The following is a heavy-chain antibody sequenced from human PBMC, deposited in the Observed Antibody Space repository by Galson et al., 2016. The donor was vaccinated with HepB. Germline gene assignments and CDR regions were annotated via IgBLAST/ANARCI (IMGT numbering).Heavy chain of an antibody. D-gene: IGHD5-12*01. CDR2: TSSSSSYT. V-gene: IGHV3-11*06. CDR3: ARGYSGYDMDYGMDV. J-gene: IGHJ6*02. Sequence: SLRLSCAASGFTFSDYYMNWIRQAPGKGLEWVSHTSSSSSYTNYADSVKGRFTISRDNAKNSLYLQMNSLSADDTAVYYCARGYSGYDMDYGMDVWGQGTTVTVSS. CDR1: GFTFSDYY.